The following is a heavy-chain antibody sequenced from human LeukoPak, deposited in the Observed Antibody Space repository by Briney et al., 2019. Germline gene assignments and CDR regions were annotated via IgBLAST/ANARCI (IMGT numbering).Heavy chain of an antibody. CDR1: GFTFSSYA. V-gene: IGHV3-30*18. CDR2: VAYDGSNK. Sequence: GGSLRLSCAAPGFTFSSYAMHWLRQAPGKGLKWVAVVAYDGSNKYPADSLRGRFTISRDNSKNTLFLEMNSLRPEDTAVYYCAKYAGAGAYDRHNEFDSWGQGTLVTVSS. J-gene: IGHJ4*02. D-gene: IGHD3-22*01. CDR3: AKYAGAGAYDRHNEFDS.